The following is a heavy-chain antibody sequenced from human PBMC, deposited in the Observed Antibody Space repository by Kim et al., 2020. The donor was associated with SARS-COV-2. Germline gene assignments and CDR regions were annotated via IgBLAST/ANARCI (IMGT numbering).Heavy chain of an antibody. CDR1: GYTFTSYA. D-gene: IGHD3-10*01. V-gene: IGHV7-4-1*02. Sequence: ASVKVSCKASGYTFTSYAMNWVRQAPGQGLEWMGWINTNTGNPTYAQGFTGRFVFSLDTSVSTAYLQISSLKAEDTAVYYCASGGHRLWFGEPYYYGMDVWGQGTTVTVSS. CDR2: INTNTGNP. CDR3: ASGGHRLWFGEPYYYGMDV. J-gene: IGHJ6*02.